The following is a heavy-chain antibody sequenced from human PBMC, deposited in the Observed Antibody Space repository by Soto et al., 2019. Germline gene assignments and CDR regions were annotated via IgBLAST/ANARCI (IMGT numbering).Heavy chain of an antibody. CDR3: AKDNDLDRDGPFDY. D-gene: IGHD2-2*03. J-gene: IGHJ4*02. Sequence: EVQLVESGGGSVQPGRCLRLSCAASGFSFDDYGIHWVRQGPGKGLEWVSGISWNSGDIYYADSVKGRFTISRDNAKRSLYLQMNSLRTEDTALYYCAKDNDLDRDGPFDYWGQGILVTVSS. CDR1: GFSFDDYG. CDR2: ISWNSGDI. V-gene: IGHV3-9*01.